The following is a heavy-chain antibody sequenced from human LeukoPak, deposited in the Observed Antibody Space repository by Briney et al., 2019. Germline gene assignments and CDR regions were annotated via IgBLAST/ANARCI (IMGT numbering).Heavy chain of an antibody. CDR1: GFSFSTYW. CDR3: ARLGGTYYNPYFDY. V-gene: IGHV3-7*01. Sequence: PGGSLRVSCAVSGFSFSTYWMSWVRQAPGKGLEWVANIKQDGSEKYYVDSAKGRFTISRDNANNSLYLQMNSLRAEDTAVYYCARLGGTYYNPYFDYCGQGILVTVSS. CDR2: IKQDGSEK. D-gene: IGHD1-26*01. J-gene: IGHJ4*02.